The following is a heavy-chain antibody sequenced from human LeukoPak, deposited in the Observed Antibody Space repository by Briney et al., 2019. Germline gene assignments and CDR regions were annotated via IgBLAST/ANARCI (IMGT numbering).Heavy chain of an antibody. CDR2: ISGSGGST. D-gene: IGHD2-2*01. J-gene: IGHJ4*02. Sequence: GGSLRLSCAVSGFTFSSYAMSWVRQAPGKGLEWVSAISGSGGSTYYADSVKGRFTLSRDNSKSTLYLQMNSLRGEDTAVYYCVSRYQLPFDYWGQGTLVTVSS. CDR3: VSRYQLPFDY. CDR1: GFTFSSYA. V-gene: IGHV3-23*01.